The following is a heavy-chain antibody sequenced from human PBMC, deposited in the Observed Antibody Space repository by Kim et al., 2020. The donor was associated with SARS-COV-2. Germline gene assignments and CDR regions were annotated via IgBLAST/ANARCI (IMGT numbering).Heavy chain of an antibody. J-gene: IGHJ4*02. CDR2: IYYSGST. Sequence: SETLSLTCTVSGGSIRSYYWSWIRQPPGKGLEWIGHIYYSGSTKYNPSPKSRVTISVDTSKNQFSLKLSSVTAADTAMYYCASRSSGSYPFDHWGQGTLV. CDR1: GGSIRSYY. V-gene: IGHV4-59*01. CDR3: ASRSSGSYPFDH. D-gene: IGHD3-22*01.